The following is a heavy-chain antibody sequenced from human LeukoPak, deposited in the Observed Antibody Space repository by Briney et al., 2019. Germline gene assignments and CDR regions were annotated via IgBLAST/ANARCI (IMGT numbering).Heavy chain of an antibody. J-gene: IGHJ4*02. V-gene: IGHV6-1*01. Sequence: SQTLSLTCAISGDSVSSNSAAWTWIRQSPSRGLEWLGRTYYRSKWSNDYAVSVKSRITINPDTSRNQFSLQLNSVTPEDTAAYYCARYYYDSRGYYYYYFDYWGQGTLVTVSS. D-gene: IGHD3-22*01. CDR1: GDSVSSNSAA. CDR2: TYYRSKWSN. CDR3: ARYYYDSRGYYYYYFDY.